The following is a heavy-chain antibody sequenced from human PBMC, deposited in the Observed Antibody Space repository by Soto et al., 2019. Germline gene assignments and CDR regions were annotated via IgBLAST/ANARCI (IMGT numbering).Heavy chain of an antibody. CDR2: IKSIPDGGTT. CDR1: GFTFSHAW. Sequence: VGSLRLSCAASGFTFSHAWMGWVRQAPGKGPEWVGHIKSIPDGGTTDYAAPVKGRFVISRDDSKSMVYLQMNSLKSEDTGVYYCAVIRGWLDPWGQGTQVTVSS. V-gene: IGHV3-15*01. D-gene: IGHD1-26*01. CDR3: AVIRGWLDP. J-gene: IGHJ5*02.